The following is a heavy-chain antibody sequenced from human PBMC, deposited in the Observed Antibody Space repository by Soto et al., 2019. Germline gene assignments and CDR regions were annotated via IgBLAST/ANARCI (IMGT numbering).Heavy chain of an antibody. Sequence: GGSLRLSCAASGFTFSAYWMHWVRQGPGKGLVWVSRVKSDGTNAVYADSVKGRFTISRDNAKNTLYLQMNNLRVEDTAVYFCTRDPLYYGSALDLWGQGTLVTVSS. CDR2: VKSDGTNA. D-gene: IGHD3-10*01. V-gene: IGHV3-74*01. CDR1: GFTFSAYW. J-gene: IGHJ5*02. CDR3: TRDPLYYGSALDL.